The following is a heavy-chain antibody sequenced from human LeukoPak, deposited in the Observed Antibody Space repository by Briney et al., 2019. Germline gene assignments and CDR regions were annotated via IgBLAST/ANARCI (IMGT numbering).Heavy chain of an antibody. Sequence: KTSETLSLTCTVSGGSISSYYWSWIRQPPGKGLEWIGYIYYSGSTNYNPSLKSRVTISVDTSKNQFSLKLSSVTAADTVVYYCASTKMPTAMVNDHYYYYGMDVWGKGTTVTVSS. D-gene: IGHD5-18*01. CDR2: IYYSGST. V-gene: IGHV4-59*01. J-gene: IGHJ6*04. CDR3: ASTKMPTAMVNDHYYYYGMDV. CDR1: GGSISSYY.